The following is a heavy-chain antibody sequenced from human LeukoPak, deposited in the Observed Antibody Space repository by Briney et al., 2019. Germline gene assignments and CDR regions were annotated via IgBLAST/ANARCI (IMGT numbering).Heavy chain of an antibody. CDR3: ARGRDMGQQLVLTNWFDP. CDR2: INPSGGST. Sequence: ASVKVSCKASGYTFTGYYMHWVRQATGQGLGWMGIINPSGGSTSYAQKFQGRVTMTRDTSTSTVYMELSSLRSEDTAVYYCARGRDMGQQLVLTNWFDPWGQGALVTVSS. D-gene: IGHD6-13*01. CDR1: GYTFTGYY. V-gene: IGHV1-46*01. J-gene: IGHJ5*02.